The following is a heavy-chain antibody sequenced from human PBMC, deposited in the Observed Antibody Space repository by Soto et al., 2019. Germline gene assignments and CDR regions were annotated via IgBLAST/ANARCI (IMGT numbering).Heavy chain of an antibody. V-gene: IGHV3-23*01. CDR1: GFTFSSYA. CDR2: ISGSGGST. Sequence: GGSLRLSCAASGFTFSSYAMSWVRQAPGKGLEWVSAISGSGGSTYYADSVKGRFTISRDNSKNTLYLQMNSLRAEDTAVYYCAKDTARMPSGVAGRFMDYYYYGMDVWGQGTTVTVSS. J-gene: IGHJ6*02. CDR3: AKDTARMPSGVAGRFMDYYYYGMDV. D-gene: IGHD6-19*01.